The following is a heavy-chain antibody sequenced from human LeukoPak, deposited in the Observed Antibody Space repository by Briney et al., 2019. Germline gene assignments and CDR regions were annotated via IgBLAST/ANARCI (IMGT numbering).Heavy chain of an antibody. CDR1: GFTFSSYS. D-gene: IGHD6-13*01. J-gene: IGHJ4*02. CDR3: ARDLMGSSSSRTY. Sequence: GGSLRLSCAASGFTFSSYSMNWVRQTPGKGLEWVSSISSSSSYIYYADSVKGRFTISRDNAKNSLYLQMNSLRAEDTAVYYCARDLMGSSSSRTYWGQGTLVTVSS. CDR2: ISSSSSYI. V-gene: IGHV3-21*01.